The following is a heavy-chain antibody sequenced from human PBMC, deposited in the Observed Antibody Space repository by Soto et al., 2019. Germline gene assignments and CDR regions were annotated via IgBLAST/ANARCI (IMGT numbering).Heavy chain of an antibody. D-gene: IGHD3-22*01. J-gene: IGHJ4*02. V-gene: IGHV1-8*01. CDR2: MNPNSGNT. Sequence: QVQLVQSGAEVKTPGASVKVSCKASGYTFTSYDINWVRQATGQGLEWMGWMNPNSGNTGYAQKVQGRVTMTRSTSISTAYMELTSLRSEDTAVYYCARGGYYYDSSAYYRPFDYWCQGTLVTVSS. CDR3: ARGGYYYDSSAYYRPFDY. CDR1: GYTFTSYD.